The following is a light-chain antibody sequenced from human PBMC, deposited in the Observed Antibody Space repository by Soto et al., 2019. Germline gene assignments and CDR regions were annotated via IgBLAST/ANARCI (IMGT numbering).Light chain of an antibody. Sequence: SALTQPASVSGSPGQSITISCTGTSSDIGSYDLVSWYQQHPGKAPKLIICEASKRPSGVPDRFSGSKSGNTASLTISGLQAEDEADYYCCSYVGGYSYVFGIGTKVTVL. V-gene: IGLV2-23*01. CDR2: EAS. CDR1: SSDIGSYDL. J-gene: IGLJ1*01. CDR3: CSYVGGYSYV.